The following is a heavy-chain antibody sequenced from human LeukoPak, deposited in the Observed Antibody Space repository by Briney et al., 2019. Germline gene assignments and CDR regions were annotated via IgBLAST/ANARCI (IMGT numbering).Heavy chain of an antibody. J-gene: IGHJ4*02. D-gene: IGHD2-8*01. V-gene: IGHV3-23*01. Sequence: GGSLRLSCAASGFTFSSYAMSWVRQAPGKGLEWVSAISGSGGSTYYADSVKGRFTISRDNSKNTLYLQMNSLRAEDTAVYYCAKGIPVLMVYAILRFDYWGQGTLVTVSS. CDR2: ISGSGGST. CDR3: AKGIPVLMVYAILRFDY. CDR1: GFTFSSYA.